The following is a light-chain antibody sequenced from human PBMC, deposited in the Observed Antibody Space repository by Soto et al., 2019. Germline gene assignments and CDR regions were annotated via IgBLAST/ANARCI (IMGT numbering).Light chain of an antibody. Sequence: SYELNQPPSVSVSPGQTASITCSGDKLGDKYACWYQQKPGQSPVLVIYQDSKRPSGIPERFSGSNSGNTATLTISGTQAMDEADYYCQAWDSSHVVFGGGTQLTV. J-gene: IGLJ2*01. CDR3: QAWDSSHVV. CDR1: KLGDKY. CDR2: QDS. V-gene: IGLV3-1*01.